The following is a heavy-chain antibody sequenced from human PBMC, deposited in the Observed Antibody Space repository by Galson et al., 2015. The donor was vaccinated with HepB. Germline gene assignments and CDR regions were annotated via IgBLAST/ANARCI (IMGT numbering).Heavy chain of an antibody. Sequence: QSGAEVKKPGESLKISCKGSGYSFTSYWIGWVRQMPGKGLEWMGIIYPGDSDTRYSPSFQGQVTISADKSISTAYLQWSSLKASDTAMYYCARLGGVMVRGISVGDYWGQGTLVTVSS. J-gene: IGHJ4*02. CDR3: ARLGGVMVRGISVGDY. CDR1: GYSFTSYW. V-gene: IGHV5-51*03. CDR2: IYPGDSDT. D-gene: IGHD3-10*01.